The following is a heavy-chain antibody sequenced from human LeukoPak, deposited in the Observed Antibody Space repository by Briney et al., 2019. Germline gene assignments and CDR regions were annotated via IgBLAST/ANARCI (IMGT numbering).Heavy chain of an antibody. V-gene: IGHV4-30-2*01. CDR2: IYHSGST. CDR3: ARGGSGYEPIDY. D-gene: IGHD5-12*01. Sequence: SETLSLTCAVSGGSISSGGYSWSWIRQPPGKGLEWIGYIYHSGSTYYNPSLKSRVTISVDRSKNQFSLKLSSVTAADTAVYYCARGGSGYEPIDYWGQGALVTVSS. J-gene: IGHJ4*02. CDR1: GGSISSGGYS.